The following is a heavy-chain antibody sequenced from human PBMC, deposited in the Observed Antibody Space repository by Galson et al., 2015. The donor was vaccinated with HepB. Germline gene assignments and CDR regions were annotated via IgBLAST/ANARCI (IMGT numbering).Heavy chain of an antibody. CDR2: ISWNSGSR. V-gene: IGHV3-9*01. Sequence: SLRLSCAASGFTFDDYAMHWVRQAPGKGLEWVSGISWNSGSRGYADSVMGRFTISRDNAKNSLYLQMNSLRTEDTALYYCVRSATFGGLNYFDYWGQGTLVTVSS. D-gene: IGHD3-16*01. CDR1: GFTFDDYA. J-gene: IGHJ4*02. CDR3: VRSATFGGLNYFDY.